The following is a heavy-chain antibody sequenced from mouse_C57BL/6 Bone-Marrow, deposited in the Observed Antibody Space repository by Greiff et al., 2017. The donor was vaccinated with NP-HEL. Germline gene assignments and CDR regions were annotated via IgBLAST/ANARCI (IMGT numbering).Heavy chain of an antibody. D-gene: IGHD2-12*01. J-gene: IGHJ4*01. CDR1: GFSLTSYG. CDR2: IWRGGST. Sequence: VQLQQSGPGLVQPSQSLSITCTVSGFSLTSYGVHWVRQSPGKGLEWLGVIWRGGSTDYNAAFMSRLSITKDNSKSQVFFNMNSLQADDTAIYYCAKRSLYDDASYYYAMDYWGQGTSVTVSS. CDR3: AKRSLYDDASYYYAMDY. V-gene: IGHV2-5*01.